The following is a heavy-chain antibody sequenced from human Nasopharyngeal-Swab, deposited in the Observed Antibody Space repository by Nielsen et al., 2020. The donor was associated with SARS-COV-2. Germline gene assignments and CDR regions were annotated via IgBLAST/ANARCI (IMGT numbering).Heavy chain of an antibody. D-gene: IGHD3-3*01. CDR3: ARLTGYYDFWSGSYTQFDY. V-gene: IGHV5-51*01. Sequence: GGSLRLSCKGSGYSFTSYWIGWVRQMPGKGLEWMGIIYPVDSDTRYSPSFQGQVTISADKSISTAYLQWSSLRASDTAMYYCARLTGYYDFWSGSYTQFDYWGQGTLVTVSS. CDR2: IYPVDSDT. CDR1: GYSFTSYW. J-gene: IGHJ4*02.